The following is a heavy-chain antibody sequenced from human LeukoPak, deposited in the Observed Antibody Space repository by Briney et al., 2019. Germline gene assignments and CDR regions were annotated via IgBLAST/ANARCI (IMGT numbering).Heavy chain of an antibody. CDR1: GGTFSSYA. Sequence: ASVKVSCKASGGTFSSYAISWVRQAPGQGLEWMGGIIPIFGTANYAQKFQGRVTITADEPTSTAYMELSSLRSEDTAVYYCARDTVTTGWFDPWGQGTLVTVSS. D-gene: IGHD4-17*01. V-gene: IGHV1-69*13. CDR3: ARDTVTTGWFDP. CDR2: IIPIFGTA. J-gene: IGHJ5*02.